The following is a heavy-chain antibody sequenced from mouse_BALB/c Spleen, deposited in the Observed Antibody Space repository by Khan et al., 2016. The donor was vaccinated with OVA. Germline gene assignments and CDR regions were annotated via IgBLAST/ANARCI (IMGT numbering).Heavy chain of an antibody. CDR1: GYTFSSYW. J-gene: IGHJ2*01. V-gene: IGHV1-7*01. Sequence: VQLQQSGAEQAKPGASVKMSCKTSGYTFSSYWMHWVKQRPGQGLEWIGYINPTSGYTEYNEMFKDKATLSADKSSSTAYMHLTSLTSEDSAVNYWARERSDYWGQGTTLTVAS. CDR3: ARERSDY. CDR2: INPTSGYT.